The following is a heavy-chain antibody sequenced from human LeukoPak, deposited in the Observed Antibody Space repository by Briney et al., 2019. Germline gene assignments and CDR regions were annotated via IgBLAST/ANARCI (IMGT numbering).Heavy chain of an antibody. V-gene: IGHV4-59*11. CDR2: IYYSGRT. CDR3: EGTPYYYYYMDV. D-gene: IGHD3-10*01. CDR1: GDSISRHY. Sequence: PSETLSLTCTVSGDSISRHYYGWIRQPPGKGLGWIGYIYYSGRTNYNPSLKSRVTISVDTSKNQFSLRLSSVPAADTAVYYCEGTPYYYYYMDVWGKGTTVTVSS. J-gene: IGHJ6*03.